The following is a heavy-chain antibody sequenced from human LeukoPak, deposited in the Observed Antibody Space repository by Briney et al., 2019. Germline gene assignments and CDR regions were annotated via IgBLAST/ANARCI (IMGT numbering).Heavy chain of an antibody. V-gene: IGHV1-2*02. Sequence: ASVKVSCKASGYTFTGYYMHWVRQAPGQGLEWMGWINPNTGGTNYAQKFQGRITMTRDTSIRTAHMELSSLRSDDTAVYYCTRGFDYGGPDYWGRGTLVTVSS. CDR2: INPNTGGT. CDR1: GYTFTGYY. D-gene: IGHD4-23*01. CDR3: TRGFDYGGPDY. J-gene: IGHJ4*02.